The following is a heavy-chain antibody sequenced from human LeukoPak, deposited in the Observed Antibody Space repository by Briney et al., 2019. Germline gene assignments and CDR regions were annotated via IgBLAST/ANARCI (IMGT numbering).Heavy chain of an antibody. Sequence: PSETLSLTCTVSGYSISSGYYWGWIRQPPGKGLEWIGSIYHSGSTYYNPSLKSRVTMSVDTSKNQFSLKLSSVTAADTAVYYCARELGCSSTSCLTYNWFDPWGQGTLVTVSS. CDR3: ARELGCSSTSCLTYNWFDP. J-gene: IGHJ5*02. D-gene: IGHD2-2*01. V-gene: IGHV4-38-2*02. CDR1: GYSISSGYY. CDR2: IYHSGST.